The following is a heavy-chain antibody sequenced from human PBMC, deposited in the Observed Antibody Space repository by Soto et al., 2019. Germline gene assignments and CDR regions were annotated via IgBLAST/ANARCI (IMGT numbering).Heavy chain of an antibody. CDR3: VRGQLGGFFDY. Sequence: DSVKVSCKASGYTFTSYDINWVRQASGQGLEWVGWMNTHTDDTGYAQKFQGRVTMTRDTTTNTAYMDLNTLTSDDSAMYYCVRGQLGGFFDYWGQGTPVTVSS. CDR1: GYTFTSYD. CDR2: MNTHTDDT. D-gene: IGHD3-3*01. J-gene: IGHJ4*02. V-gene: IGHV1-8*01.